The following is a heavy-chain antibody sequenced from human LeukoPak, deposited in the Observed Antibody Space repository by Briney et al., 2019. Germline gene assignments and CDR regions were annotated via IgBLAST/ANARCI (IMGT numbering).Heavy chain of an antibody. CDR3: ASGGDRRGFEY. Sequence: PSETLSLTCTASGGSISDGGNYWSWIRQHPGKGLEWIGYIYDSGTTYYSPALQSRVTISVGKSDNKFSLKLRSLTAADTAVYYCASGGDRRGFEYWGQGTLVIVSS. V-gene: IGHV4-31*03. J-gene: IGHJ4*02. CDR1: GGSISDGGNY. D-gene: IGHD1-14*01. CDR2: IYDSGTT.